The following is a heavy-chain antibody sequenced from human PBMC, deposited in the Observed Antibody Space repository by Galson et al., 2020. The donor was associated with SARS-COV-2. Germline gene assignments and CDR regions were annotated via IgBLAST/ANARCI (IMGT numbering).Heavy chain of an antibody. CDR2: IYNSGTT. D-gene: IGHD6-19*01. CDR3: ASDATSSGWYNWFDT. V-gene: IGHV4-39*07. J-gene: IGHJ5*02. Sequence: SETLSLTFTVSGGSIRIINYYWGWILQPPGKGLECIGSIYNSGTTHYSPSLQSRVTISVDTSKNQFSLNLGSVTAADTAMYYCASDATSSGWYNWFDTWGQGTLVTVSS. CDR1: GGSIRIINYY.